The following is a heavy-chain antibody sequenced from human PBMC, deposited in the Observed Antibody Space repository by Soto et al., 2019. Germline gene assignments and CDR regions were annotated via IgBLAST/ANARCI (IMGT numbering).Heavy chain of an antibody. Sequence: GGSLRLSCAASGFTFSSYGMHWVRQAPGKGLEWVAVIWYDGSNKYYADSVKGRFTISRDNSKNTLYLQMNSLRAEDTAVYYCALGGRLSNGGYLMDVWGKGTTVTVSS. CDR2: IWYDGSNK. CDR3: ALGGRLSNGGYLMDV. CDR1: GFTFSSYG. V-gene: IGHV3-33*01. D-gene: IGHD2-8*01. J-gene: IGHJ6*03.